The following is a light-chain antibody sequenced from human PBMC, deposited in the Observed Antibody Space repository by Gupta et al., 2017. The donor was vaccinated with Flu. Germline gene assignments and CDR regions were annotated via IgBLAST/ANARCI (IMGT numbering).Light chain of an antibody. CDR3: QQDYSFPYT. CDR1: QSLLYSSKNKNY. J-gene: IGKJ2*01. CDR2: WAS. V-gene: IGKV4-1*01. Sequence: DIVMTQSPDSLPVSLGERATINCRSSQSLLYSSKNKNYLAWYQQKPGQSPKLLFYWASTRESGVPDRFSGSGSGTDFTLTISSLQAEDVAVYFCQQDYSFPYTFGQGTKLEIK.